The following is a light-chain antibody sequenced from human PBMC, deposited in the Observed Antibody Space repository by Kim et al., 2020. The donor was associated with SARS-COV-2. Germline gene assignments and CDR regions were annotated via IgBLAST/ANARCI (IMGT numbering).Light chain of an antibody. CDR1: TGAVTSGHY. CDR3: LLYYSGAWV. V-gene: IGLV7-46*01. Sequence: QAVVTQEPSLTVSPGGTVTLTCGSSTGAVTSGHYPYWFQQRPGQAPRPLIYDTNNKHSWTPARFSAFLFGGKAALTLSGAQPEDEADYYCLLYYSGAWVFGGGTQLTVL. J-gene: IGLJ3*02. CDR2: DTN.